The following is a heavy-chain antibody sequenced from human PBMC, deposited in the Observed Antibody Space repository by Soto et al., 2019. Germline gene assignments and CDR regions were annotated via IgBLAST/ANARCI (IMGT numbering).Heavy chain of an antibody. V-gene: IGHV4-59*01. CDR2: IYRSGSA. CDR3: ARDAPYLLDAFEM. D-gene: IGHD1-26*01. Sequence: QVQLQESGPGLVKPSETLSLTCTVSADSISSYYWSWIRQPPGTGLEWIGYIYRSGSANYNPSLQSRVTISVDTSKNQISLNLRSVTAADTAVYYCARDAPYLLDAFEMWGQGTVVTVSS. CDR1: ADSISSYY. J-gene: IGHJ3*02.